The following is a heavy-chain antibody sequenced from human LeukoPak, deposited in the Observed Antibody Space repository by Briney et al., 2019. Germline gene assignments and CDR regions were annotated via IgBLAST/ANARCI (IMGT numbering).Heavy chain of an antibody. CDR2: INHSGST. V-gene: IGHV4-34*01. CDR3: ARGRLAAAGTFNWFDP. D-gene: IGHD6-13*01. Sequence: SETLSLTCAVYGGSFSGYYWSWIRQPPGKGLEWIGEINHSGSTNYNPSLKSRVTISVDTSKNQFSLKLSSVTAADTAVYYCARGRLAAAGTFNWFDPWGQGTLVTVSS. J-gene: IGHJ5*02. CDR1: GGSFSGYY.